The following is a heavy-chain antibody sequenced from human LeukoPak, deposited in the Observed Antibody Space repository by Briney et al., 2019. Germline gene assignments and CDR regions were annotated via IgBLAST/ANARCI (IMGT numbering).Heavy chain of an antibody. V-gene: IGHV4-59*08. Sequence: SETLSLTCSVSGGSISSTYWSWIRQPPGKGLEWIGYNHYSGSTNYKSPLKSRVTMSGDTSKNQFSLKLSSVTAADTAVYYCARHAESGSDRFDHWGRGTLVTVSS. CDR2: NHYSGST. D-gene: IGHD5-12*01. J-gene: IGHJ4*02. CDR1: GGSISSTY. CDR3: ARHAESGSDRFDH.